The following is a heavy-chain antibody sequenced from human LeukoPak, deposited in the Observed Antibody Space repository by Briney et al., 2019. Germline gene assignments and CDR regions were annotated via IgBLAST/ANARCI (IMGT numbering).Heavy chain of an antibody. J-gene: IGHJ6*03. CDR2: INHSGST. V-gene: IGHV4-34*01. CDR3: ARAGYSSSWWGSYYYYYMDV. CDR1: GGSFSGYY. D-gene: IGHD6-13*01. Sequence: KPSETLSLTCAVYGGSFSGYYWSWIRQPPGKGLEWIGEINHSGSTNYNPSLKSRVTISVDTSKNQFSLKLSSVTAADTAVYYCARAGYSSSWWGSYYYYYMDVWGKGTTVTVSS.